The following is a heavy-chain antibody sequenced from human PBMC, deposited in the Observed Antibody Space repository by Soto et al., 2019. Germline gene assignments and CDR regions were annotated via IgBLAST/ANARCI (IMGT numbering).Heavy chain of an antibody. V-gene: IGHV4-34*01. CDR2: INHSGST. D-gene: IGHD2-2*01. CDR3: ARSGYCSSTSCYVLNI. J-gene: IGHJ3*02. Sequence: ETLSLTCAVYGGSFSGYYWSWIRQPPGKGLEWIGEINHSGSTNYNPSLKSRVTISVDTSKIQFSLRLSSVTAADTAVYYCARSGYCSSTSCYVLNIWGQGTVVTVSS. CDR1: GGSFSGYY.